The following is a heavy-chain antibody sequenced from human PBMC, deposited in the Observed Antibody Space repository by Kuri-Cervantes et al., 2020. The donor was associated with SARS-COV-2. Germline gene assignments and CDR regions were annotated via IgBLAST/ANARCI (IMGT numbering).Heavy chain of an antibody. J-gene: IGHJ6*03. CDR2: INPNSGGT. CDR3: AREDYYDILTDYYYYYMDV. V-gene: IGHV1-2*02. D-gene: IGHD3-9*01. CDR1: GYTFTGYY. Sequence: ASVKVSCKASGYTFTGYYMHWVRQAPGQGLEWMGWINPNSGGTNYAQKFQGRVTMTRDTSISTAYMELSRLRSDDTAVYYCAREDYYDILTDYYYYYMDVWGKGTTVTVSS.